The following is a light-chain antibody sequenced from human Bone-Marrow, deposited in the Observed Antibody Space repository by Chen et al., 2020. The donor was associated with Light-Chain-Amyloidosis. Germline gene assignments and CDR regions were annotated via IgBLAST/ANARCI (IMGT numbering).Light chain of an antibody. CDR1: QSVNSD. CDR2: GAS. CDR3: QQYNNWPPWT. Sequence: EIMMTQSAAHLAVYKGEGATLSCRASQSVNSDLAWYQQRPGQAPRLLIYGASTSDTDVPARFSGGGSGTEFTLTINSLQSEDFAVYYCQQYNNWPPWTFCQGTKVEIK. V-gene: IGKV3-15*01. J-gene: IGKJ1*01.